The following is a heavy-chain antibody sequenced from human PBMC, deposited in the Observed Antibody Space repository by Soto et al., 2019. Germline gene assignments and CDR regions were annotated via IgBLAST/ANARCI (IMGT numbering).Heavy chain of an antibody. CDR1: GGSFSGYY. CDR2: INYSGST. D-gene: IGHD5-12*01. V-gene: IGHV4-34*01. Sequence: PSETLSLTCAVYGGSFSGYYWSWIRQPPGKGLEWIGEINYSGSTNYNPSLKSRVTISVDTSKNQFSLKLSSVTAADTAVYYCARRESIYSGYDYLIPPPFDNWGQGTLVPVSS. J-gene: IGHJ4*02. CDR3: ARRESIYSGYDYLIPPPFDN.